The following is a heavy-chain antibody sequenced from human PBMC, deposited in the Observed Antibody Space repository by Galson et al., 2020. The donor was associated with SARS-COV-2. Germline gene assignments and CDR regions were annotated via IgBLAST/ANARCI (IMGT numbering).Heavy chain of an antibody. CDR2: FDPEDGET. J-gene: IGHJ4*02. CDR3: ASPIPNCSGGDCYRPFDY. D-gene: IGHD2-15*01. V-gene: IGHV1-24*01. CDR1: GYTLTELS. Sequence: ASVKVSCKVSGYTLTELSMHWVRQAPGKGLEWMGGFDPEDGETIYAQKFQGRVTMTEDTSTDTAYMELSSLRSEDTAVYYCASPIPNCSGGDCYRPFDYWGQGTLVTVSS.